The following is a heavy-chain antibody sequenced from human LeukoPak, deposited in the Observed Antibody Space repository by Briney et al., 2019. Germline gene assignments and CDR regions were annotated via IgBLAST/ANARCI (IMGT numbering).Heavy chain of an antibody. D-gene: IGHD6-6*01. J-gene: IGHJ4*02. CDR1: GYTFTSYY. Sequence: GASVKVSCKASGYTFTSYYMHWVRQAPGQGLEWMGIINPSGGSTSYAQEFQGRVTMTEDTSTDTAYMELSSLRSEDTAVYYCATLYSSSSDLDYWGQGTLVTVSS. CDR3: ATLYSSSSDLDY. V-gene: IGHV1-46*01. CDR2: INPSGGST.